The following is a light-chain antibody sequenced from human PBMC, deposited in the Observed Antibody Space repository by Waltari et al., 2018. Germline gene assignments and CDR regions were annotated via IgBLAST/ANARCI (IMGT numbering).Light chain of an antibody. CDR2: VNSDGSH. J-gene: IGLJ3*02. V-gene: IGLV4-69*01. CDR3: ETGGHGTWV. CDR1: SGHSSNI. Sequence: QLVLPQSPSASASLGASVKLTCTLSSGHSSNILAWLQQQPGKGPRYLMQVNSDGSHRKGDEIPDRFSGSSSGAERYLTISSLQSEDEADYYCETGGHGTWVFGGGTKLTVL.